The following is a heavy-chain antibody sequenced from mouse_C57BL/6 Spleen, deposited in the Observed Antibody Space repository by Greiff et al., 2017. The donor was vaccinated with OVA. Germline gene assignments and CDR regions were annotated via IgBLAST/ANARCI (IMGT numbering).Heavy chain of an antibody. D-gene: IGHD2-1*01. CDR2: INPRNGGT. CDR1: GYTFTDYY. J-gene: IGHJ4*01. V-gene: IGHV1-26*01. Sequence: EVQLQQSGPELVKPGASVKLSCKASGYTFTDYYMNWVKQSPGQGLEWIGGINPRNGGTNYNEKFKGKATLTVDTSSSTAYMELRSLTSEDSAVYFCARGGNYYAMDYWGQGTSVTVSS. CDR3: ARGGNYYAMDY.